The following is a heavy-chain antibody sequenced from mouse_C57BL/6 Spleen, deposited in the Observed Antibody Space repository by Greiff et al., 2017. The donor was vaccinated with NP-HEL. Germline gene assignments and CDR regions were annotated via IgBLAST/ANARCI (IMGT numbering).Heavy chain of an antibody. Sequence: VQLQQSGAELVKPGASVKISCKASGYAFSSYWMNWVKQRPGKGLEWIGQIYPGDGDTNYNGKFKGKATLTADKSSSTAYMQLSSLTSEDSAVYFCASTGTDYAMDYWGQGTSVTVSS. CDR1: GYAFSSYW. CDR3: ASTGTDYAMDY. CDR2: IYPGDGDT. J-gene: IGHJ4*01. V-gene: IGHV1-80*01. D-gene: IGHD4-1*02.